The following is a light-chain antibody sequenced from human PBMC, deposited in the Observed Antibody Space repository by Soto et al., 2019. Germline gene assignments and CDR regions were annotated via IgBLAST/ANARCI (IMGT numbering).Light chain of an antibody. Sequence: DIQMTQSPSTLSGSVGDRVTITCRASQTISSWLAWYQQKPGKAPKFLIYAASTLQSGVPSRFSGSGSETDFTLTINSLQPEYFATYYCQQANSFPHTFGQGTRLEIK. CDR3: QQANSFPHT. CDR2: AAS. CDR1: QTISSW. V-gene: IGKV1-12*01. J-gene: IGKJ5*01.